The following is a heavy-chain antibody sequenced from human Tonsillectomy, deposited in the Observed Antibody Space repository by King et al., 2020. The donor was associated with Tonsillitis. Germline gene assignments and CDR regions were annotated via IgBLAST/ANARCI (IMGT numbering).Heavy chain of an antibody. CDR1: GFTFSNAW. CDR3: TTGIFGVVLRQILALDY. CDR2: IKSKTDGGTT. D-gene: IGHD3-3*01. Sequence: QLVQSGGGLVKPGGSLRLSCAASGFTFSNAWMSWVRRAPGKGLEWVGRIKSKTDGGTTDYAAPVKGRLTISRNDSKNTLYLQMNSLKTEDTAVYYCTTGIFGVVLRQILALDYWGQGTLVTVSS. J-gene: IGHJ4*02. V-gene: IGHV3-15*01.